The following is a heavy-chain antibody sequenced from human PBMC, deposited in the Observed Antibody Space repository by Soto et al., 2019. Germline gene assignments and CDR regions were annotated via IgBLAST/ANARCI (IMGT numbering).Heavy chain of an antibody. Sequence: QVQLVQSGAEVKKPGASVKVSCKASGYTFTSYAMHWVRQAPGQRLEWMGWINAGNGNTKYSQKFQGRVTITRDTPANAAYMDLSSLRSEDTAVHYCARERIAVAGATGVTAYWGQGTLVTVSS. CDR1: GYTFTSYA. V-gene: IGHV1-3*01. J-gene: IGHJ4*02. D-gene: IGHD6-19*01. CDR2: INAGNGNT. CDR3: ARERIAVAGATGVTAY.